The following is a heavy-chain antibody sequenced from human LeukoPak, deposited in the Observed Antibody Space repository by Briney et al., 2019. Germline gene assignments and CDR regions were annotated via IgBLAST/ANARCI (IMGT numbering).Heavy chain of an antibody. V-gene: IGHV1-8*01. CDR1: GYTFTSSD. J-gene: IGHJ3*02. CDR3: ARSSSTLSDAFDI. CDR2: MNPNSGNT. Sequence: GASVKVSCKASGYTFTSSDINWVRQATGQGLEWMGWMNPNSGNTASAQKFQGRVTTTRNTSISTAYMELSSLRSEDTAVYYCARSSSTLSDAFDIWGQGTMVTVSS.